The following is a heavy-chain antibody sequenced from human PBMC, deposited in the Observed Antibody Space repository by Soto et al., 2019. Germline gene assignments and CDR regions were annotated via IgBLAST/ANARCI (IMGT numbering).Heavy chain of an antibody. CDR1: GLTVSGKKY. D-gene: IGHD1-1*01. J-gene: IGHJ3*01. CDR3: ASWHEREHAYDV. CDR2: LYDVDGT. Sequence: DVQLVESGGGLIQPGESLRLSCAAFGLTVSGKKYVAWVRQAPGTGLEWGSALYDVDGTYYADSVKGRFTTSRDSSQTTVYLQMNGLRPDDTAVYYCASWHEREHAYDVLGQGTTVTVSS. V-gene: IGHV3-53*01.